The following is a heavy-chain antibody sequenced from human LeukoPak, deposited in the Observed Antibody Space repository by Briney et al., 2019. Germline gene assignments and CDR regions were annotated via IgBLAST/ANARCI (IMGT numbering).Heavy chain of an antibody. CDR3: ARDLVTVTKGFDI. CDR1: DDSFSSHY. D-gene: IGHD4-17*01. CDR2: ISYIGST. Sequence: SETLSLICAVSDDSFSSHYWTWIRQPPGKGLEWIGYISYIGSTNYNPSLKSRVTISIDTSKNQFSLKLSSVTAADTAVYYCARDLVTVTKGFDIWGQGTMVGVSS. V-gene: IGHV4-59*11. J-gene: IGHJ3*02.